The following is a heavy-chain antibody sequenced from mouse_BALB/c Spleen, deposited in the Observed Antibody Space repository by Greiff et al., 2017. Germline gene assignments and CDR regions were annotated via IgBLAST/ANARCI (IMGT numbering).Heavy chain of an antibody. CDR1: GFTFSDYY. Sequence: VQLQQSGGGLVKPGGSLKLSCAASGFTFSDYYMYWVRQTPEKRLEWVATISDGGSYTYYPDSVKGRFTISRDNAKNNLYLQMSSLKSEDTAMYYCARDWDGNYAWFAYWGQGTLVTVSA. CDR2: ISDGGSYT. J-gene: IGHJ3*01. V-gene: IGHV5-4*02. CDR3: ARDWDGNYAWFAY. D-gene: IGHD2-1*01.